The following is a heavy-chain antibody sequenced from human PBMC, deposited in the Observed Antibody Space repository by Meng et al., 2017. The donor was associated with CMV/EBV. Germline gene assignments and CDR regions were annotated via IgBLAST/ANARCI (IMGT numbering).Heavy chain of an antibody. V-gene: IGHV1-8*01. J-gene: IGHJ6*02. Sequence: SVKFSCTASGYTFTSYDINWVRKATGQGREWMGWMNPNSGNTGYAQKFQGRVTMTRNTSISTAYMELSSLRSEDTAVYYCAREGRGYSYGYYYYYGMDVWGQGTTVTVSS. CDR2: MNPNSGNT. CDR1: GYTFTSYD. D-gene: IGHD5-18*01. CDR3: AREGRGYSYGYYYYYGMDV.